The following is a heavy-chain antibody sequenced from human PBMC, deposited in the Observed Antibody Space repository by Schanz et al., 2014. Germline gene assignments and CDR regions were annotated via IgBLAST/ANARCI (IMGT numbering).Heavy chain of an antibody. CDR3: AKDGPGGSGSYSADGGMDV. D-gene: IGHD3-10*01. J-gene: IGHJ6*02. CDR2: ISGGGGPT. Sequence: EAQLLDSGGGLAQPGGSLRLSCAASGFTFNIYAMSWVRQAPGKGLEWVAGISGGGGPTYYTESVKGRFTISRDKSKSTLYLQMNSLRAEDTAVYYCAKDGPGGSGSYSADGGMDVWGQGTTVTVSS. V-gene: IGHV3-23*01. CDR1: GFTFNIYA.